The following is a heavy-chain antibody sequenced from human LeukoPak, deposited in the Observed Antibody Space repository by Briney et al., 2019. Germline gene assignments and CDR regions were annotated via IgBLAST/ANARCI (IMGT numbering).Heavy chain of an antibody. J-gene: IGHJ4*02. CDR2: TNPNSGKT. CDR3: ARGRPGLASAGTYDF. V-gene: IGHV1-8*01. CDR1: GYTFTSSD. D-gene: IGHD6-13*01. Sequence: GASVKVSCKAFGYTFTSSDINWVRQAPGQGLEWMGWTNPNSGKTGYARKFQGRVTMTKNTSISTAYMEVSSLGYDDTAIYYCARGRPGLASAGTYDFWGQGTLITVSS.